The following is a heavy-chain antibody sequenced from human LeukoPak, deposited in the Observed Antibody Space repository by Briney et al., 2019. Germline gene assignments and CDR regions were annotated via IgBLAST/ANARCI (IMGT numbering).Heavy chain of an antibody. CDR1: GSPFSSYW. J-gene: IGHJ4*02. V-gene: IGHV3-7*04. D-gene: IGHD5-24*01. CDR2: IKQDGSKK. Sequence: GGSLRLSCVASGSPFSSYWMTWVRQAPGKGLEWVANIKQDGSKKSYVDSVKGRFTISRDNAKNSLYLQMNSLRAEDTAIYYCTRVGYIDEGIDYWGQGTLVTVSS. CDR3: TRVGYIDEGIDY.